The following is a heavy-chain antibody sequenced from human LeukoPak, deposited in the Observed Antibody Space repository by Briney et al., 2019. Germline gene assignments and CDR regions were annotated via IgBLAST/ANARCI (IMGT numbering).Heavy chain of an antibody. CDR1: GITFSSYA. CDR3: ARGSGYYDSSGYYYQYYFDY. V-gene: IGHV3-21*01. D-gene: IGHD3-22*01. CDR2: ISSSSSYI. J-gene: IGHJ4*02. Sequence: PGGSLRLSCAASGITFSSYAMSWVRQAPGKGLEWVSSISSSSSYIYYADSVKGRFTISRDNAKNSLYLQMNSLRAEDTAVYYCARGSGYYDSSGYYYQYYFDYWGQGTLVTVSS.